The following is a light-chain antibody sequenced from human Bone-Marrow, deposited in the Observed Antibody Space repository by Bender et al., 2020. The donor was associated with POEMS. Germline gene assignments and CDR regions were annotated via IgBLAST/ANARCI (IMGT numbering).Light chain of an antibody. CDR2: RDN. J-gene: IGLJ2*01. Sequence: QSVVTQPPSLSEAPRQRVTISCSGSSSNIGNHGVNWYQQFPGMAPKLLIIRDNERPSGVPDRFSGSKSGTSASLAIDGLQSEDEATYYCAAWDDSRNGWLFGGGSKMTVL. V-gene: IGLV1-36*01. CDR1: SSNIGNHG. CDR3: AAWDDSRNGWL.